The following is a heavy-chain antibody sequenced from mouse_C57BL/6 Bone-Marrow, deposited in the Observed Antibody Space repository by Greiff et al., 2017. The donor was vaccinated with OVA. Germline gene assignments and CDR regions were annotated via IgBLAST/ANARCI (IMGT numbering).Heavy chain of an antibody. CDR1: GYTFTSYG. J-gene: IGHJ1*03. CDR2: IYPRSGNT. V-gene: IGHV1-81*01. D-gene: IGHD1-1*01. Sequence: QVQLQQSGAELARPGASVKLSCKASGYTFTSYGISWVKQRTGQGLEWIGEIYPRSGNTYHNEKFKGKATLTADKSSSTAYMELRSLTSEDSAVYFCARSVYYGSPYWYFDVWGTGTTVTVSS. CDR3: ARSVYYGSPYWYFDV.